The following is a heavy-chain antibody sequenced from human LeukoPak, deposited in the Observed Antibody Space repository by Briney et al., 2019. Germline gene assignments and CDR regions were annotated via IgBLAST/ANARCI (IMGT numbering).Heavy chain of an antibody. Sequence: PGRSLRLSCAASGFTFDDYAMHWVRQAPGKGLEWVSGTSWNSGSIDYADSVKGRFTISRDNAKNSLYLQMNSLRAEDTAVYYCARDGSSGSYQKRYFDYWGQGTLVTVSS. CDR1: GFTFDDYA. V-gene: IGHV3-9*01. D-gene: IGHD1-26*01. J-gene: IGHJ4*02. CDR3: ARDGSSGSYQKRYFDY. CDR2: TSWNSGSI.